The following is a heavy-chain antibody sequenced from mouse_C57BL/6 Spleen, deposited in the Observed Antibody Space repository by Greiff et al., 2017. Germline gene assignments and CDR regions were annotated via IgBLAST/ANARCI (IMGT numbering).Heavy chain of an antibody. V-gene: IGHV3-6*01. CDR3: ARLLLRASWFAY. D-gene: IGHD1-1*01. CDR2: ISYDGNN. J-gene: IGHJ3*01. CDR1: GYSITSGYY. Sequence: EVKLVESGPGLVKPSQSLSLTCSVTGYSITSGYYWNWIRQFPGNKLEWMGYISYDGNNNYNPSLKNRISITRDTSKNQFFLKFNSVTTEDTATYYCARLLLRASWFAYWGQGTLVTVSA.